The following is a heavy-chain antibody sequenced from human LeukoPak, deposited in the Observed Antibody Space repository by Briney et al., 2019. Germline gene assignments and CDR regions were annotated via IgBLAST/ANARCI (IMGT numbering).Heavy chain of an antibody. CDR2: IYYSGST. CDR3: ASSSTRHYYYYYMDV. V-gene: IGHV4-59*01. J-gene: IGHJ6*03. CDR1: GGSISSYY. Sequence: SETLSLTCTVSGGSISSYYWSWIRQPPGKGLEWIEYIYYSGSTNYNPSLKSRVTISVDTSKNQFSLKLSSVTAADTAVYYCASSSTRHYYYYYMDVWGKGTTVTVSS. D-gene: IGHD2-2*01.